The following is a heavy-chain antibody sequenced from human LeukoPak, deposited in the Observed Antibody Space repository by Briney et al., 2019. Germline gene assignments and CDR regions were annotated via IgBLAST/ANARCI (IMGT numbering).Heavy chain of an antibody. CDR3: ARGVHRLTRPTTVTTGLDV. CDR1: GGSINSDNSY. CDR2: IYANGSA. D-gene: IGHD4-17*01. Sequence: SQTLSHTCTVSGGSINSDNSYWSWIRQPAGKGLEWIGRIYANGSANYNPSLKSRVTISVDTSKNQFSLKLRSVTAADTAVYYCARGVHRLTRPTTVTTGLDVWGHGTMVTVSS. V-gene: IGHV4-61*02. J-gene: IGHJ3*01.